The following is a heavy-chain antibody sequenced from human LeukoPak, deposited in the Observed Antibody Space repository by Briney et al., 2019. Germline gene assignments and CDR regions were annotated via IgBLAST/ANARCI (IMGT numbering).Heavy chain of an antibody. Sequence: GGSLRLSCAASGFTFSSYAMSWVRQAPGKGLEWVSAISGSGGSTYYADSVKGRFTISRDNSKNTLYLQMNSLRAEDTAVYYCAKAKFEYSSSSSLDYWGQGTLVTVSS. CDR3: AKAKFEYSSSSSLDY. J-gene: IGHJ4*02. CDR2: ISGSGGST. CDR1: GFTFSSYA. V-gene: IGHV3-23*01. D-gene: IGHD6-6*01.